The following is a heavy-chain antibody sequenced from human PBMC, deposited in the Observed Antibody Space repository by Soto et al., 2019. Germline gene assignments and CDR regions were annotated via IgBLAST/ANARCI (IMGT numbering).Heavy chain of an antibody. J-gene: IGHJ6*02. D-gene: IGHD2-21*01. CDR3: AREPPRTPCVYHYGMDV. CDR1: HGSITGYF. CDR2: IYHSGST. Sequence: PSETLSLTCTISHGSITGYFWSWIRQPPGKELEWIGNIYHSGSTNYNPSLQSRVTISIDTSKNQFSLKLTSVTAADTAEYFCAREPPRTPCVYHYGMDVWGQGTTVTVS. V-gene: IGHV4-59*01.